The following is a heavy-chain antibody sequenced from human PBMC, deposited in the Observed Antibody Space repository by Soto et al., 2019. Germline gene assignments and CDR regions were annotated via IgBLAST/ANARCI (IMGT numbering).Heavy chain of an antibody. Sequence: EVQLVESGGGLVQPGGSLRLSCEGSGFTFRNYDMHWVRQGTGKGLEWVSGISAAGDPDYADSVEGRFTISRENAQNSFFLQMNSLRVGDRAVYYCARTDRDFYGLDVWGQGTTVIVAS. CDR3: ARTDRDFYGLDV. J-gene: IGHJ6*02. CDR1: GFTFRNYD. V-gene: IGHV3-13*05. CDR2: ISAAGDP.